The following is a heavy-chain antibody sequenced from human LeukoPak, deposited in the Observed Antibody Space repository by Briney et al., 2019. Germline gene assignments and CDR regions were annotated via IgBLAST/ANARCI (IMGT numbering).Heavy chain of an antibody. J-gene: IGHJ4*02. V-gene: IGHV1-46*01. CDR2: INPSDGFT. CDR3: ARTGYNYDYYY. Sequence: GASVKVSCKASGYTFTSYYMHWVRQAPGQGLEWMGIINPSDGFTSYAQKFQGRVTMTSDTSTSTVYMELSSLRSEDTAVYYCARTGYNYDYYYWGQGTLVTASS. CDR1: GYTFTSYY. D-gene: IGHD5-18*01.